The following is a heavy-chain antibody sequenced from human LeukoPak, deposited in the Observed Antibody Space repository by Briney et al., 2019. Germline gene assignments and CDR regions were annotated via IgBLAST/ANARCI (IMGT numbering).Heavy chain of an antibody. J-gene: IGHJ5*02. V-gene: IGHV4-31*03. Sequence: SETLSLTCTVSGGSIRSGYYYWTWIRQHSGKGLEWIGYINDSGTTYYNPSLKCRCTISVVRTKNQFSLKLSFVSAADTAVYFCARAHPHVRWFDPWGQGSMVTVSS. CDR3: ARAHPHVRWFDP. CDR1: GGSIRSGYYY. CDR2: INDSGTT.